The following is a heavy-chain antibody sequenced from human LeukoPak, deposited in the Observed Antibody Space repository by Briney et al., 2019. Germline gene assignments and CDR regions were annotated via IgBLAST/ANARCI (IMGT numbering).Heavy chain of an antibody. D-gene: IGHD1-14*01. CDR3: ASGAVGIGN. CDR1: GCTFSNYD. CDR2: ISDSGGST. Sequence: PAGTLRLSCVASGCTFSNYDMSWVRQAPGKGLEWVSTISDSGGSTHYADSVKGRFTISRDDSKNTLYLQMSSLRAEDTAVYYCASGAVGIGNWGQGTLVTVSS. V-gene: IGHV3-23*01. J-gene: IGHJ4*02.